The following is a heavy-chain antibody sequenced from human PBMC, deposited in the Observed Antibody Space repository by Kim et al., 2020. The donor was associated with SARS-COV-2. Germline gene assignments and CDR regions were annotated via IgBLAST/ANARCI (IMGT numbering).Heavy chain of an antibody. J-gene: IGHJ4*02. CDR1: GFTFSSYA. CDR2: ISYDGSNK. D-gene: IGHD5-18*01. CDR3: ARWGLGVDTAMVTVFDY. V-gene: IGHV3-30*04. Sequence: GGSLRLSCAASGFTFSSYAMHWVRQAPGKGLEWVAVISYDGSNKYYADSVKGRFTISRDNSKNTLYLQMNSLRAEDTAVYYCARWGLGVDTAMVTVFDYWGQGTLVTVSS.